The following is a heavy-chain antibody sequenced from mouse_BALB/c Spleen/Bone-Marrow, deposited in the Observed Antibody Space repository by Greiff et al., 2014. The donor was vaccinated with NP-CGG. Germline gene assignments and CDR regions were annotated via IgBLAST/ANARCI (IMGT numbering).Heavy chain of an antibody. J-gene: IGHJ2*01. CDR2: INSNGGST. V-gene: IGHV5-6-3*01. Sequence: VQLKDSGGGLVQPGGSLKLSCAASGFTFSRYGMSWVRQTPDKRLELVATINSNGGSTNYPDSVKGRFTISRDNAKNTLYLQMSSLKSEDTAMYYCARDGPYFFDYWGRGTTLTVSS. D-gene: IGHD2-10*01. CDR3: ARDGPYFFDY. CDR1: GFTFSRYG.